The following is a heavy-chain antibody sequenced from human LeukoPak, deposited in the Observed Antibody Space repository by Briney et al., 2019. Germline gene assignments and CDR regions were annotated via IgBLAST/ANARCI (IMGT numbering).Heavy chain of an antibody. CDR2: INKDGSEK. Sequence: PGESLRLSCIGSGMNNYWMTWVRQAPGKGLESVANINKDGSEKYYLDSVKGRITISRDNIKNFVFLQINSLRAEDTGIYYCATDLNWVSHWGQGTLVTVSS. CDR1: GMNNYW. D-gene: IGHD3-16*01. V-gene: IGHV3-7*01. CDR3: ATDLNWVSH. J-gene: IGHJ4*02.